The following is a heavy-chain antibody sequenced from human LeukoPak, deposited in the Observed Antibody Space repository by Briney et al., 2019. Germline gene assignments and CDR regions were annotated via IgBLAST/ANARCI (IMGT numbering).Heavy chain of an antibody. CDR3: AKDRGDGDYYFDY. V-gene: IGHV3-23*01. CDR2: ISGSGGST. CDR1: GFTFSRYA. D-gene: IGHD4-17*01. J-gene: IGHJ4*02. Sequence: PGGSLRLSCAASGFTFSRYAMSWVRQAPGKGLEWVSAISGSGGSTYYADSVKGRFTISRDNPKNTLYLQMNSLRAEDTAVYYCAKDRGDGDYYFDYWGQGTLVTVSS.